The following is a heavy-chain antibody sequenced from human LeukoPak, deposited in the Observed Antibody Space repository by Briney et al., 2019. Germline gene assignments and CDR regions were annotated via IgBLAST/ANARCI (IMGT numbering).Heavy chain of an antibody. J-gene: IGHJ4*01. Sequence: ASVKVSCKASGHTFTSNFMHWVRQAPGQGLEWMAVLNPSDGDTTYAQKFQGRITMTRDTSTGTVYMELNSLTSEDTAVYYCAGETNAFDYWGHGTLVTVSS. CDR3: AGETNAFDY. CDR1: GHTFTSNF. CDR2: LNPSDGDT. V-gene: IGHV1-46*03.